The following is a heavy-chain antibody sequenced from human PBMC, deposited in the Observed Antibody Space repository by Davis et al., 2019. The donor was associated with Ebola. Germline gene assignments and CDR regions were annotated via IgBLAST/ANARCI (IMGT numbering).Heavy chain of an antibody. V-gene: IGHV1-69*04. Sequence: SVKVSCKPSGGSFTTHDAINWVRQAPGRGLEWMGRIIPMHDVTNYSKKFQDRVTFSADTSTSTMYLTLTSLTSEDTAIYYCARGPWVITARRGLTLDFWGQGTLVTVSS. CDR3: ARGPWVITARRGLTLDF. J-gene: IGHJ4*02. CDR1: GGSFTTHDA. CDR2: IIPMHDVT. D-gene: IGHD3-10*01.